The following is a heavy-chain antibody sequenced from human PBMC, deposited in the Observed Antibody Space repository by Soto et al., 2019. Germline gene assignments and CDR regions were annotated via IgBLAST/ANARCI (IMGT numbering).Heavy chain of an antibody. J-gene: IGHJ6*02. CDR3: ASQGGDIVLATAAHGNHYGMDV. Sequence: PSETLSLACTVSGGSISSSSYYWGWIRQPPGKGLEWIGSIYYSGSTYYNPSLKSRVTISVDTSKNQFSLKLSSVTAADTAVYYCASQGGDIVLATAAHGNHYGMDVLGHGSSVS. V-gene: IGHV4-39*01. D-gene: IGHD2-2*01. CDR1: GGSISSSSYY. CDR2: IYYSGST.